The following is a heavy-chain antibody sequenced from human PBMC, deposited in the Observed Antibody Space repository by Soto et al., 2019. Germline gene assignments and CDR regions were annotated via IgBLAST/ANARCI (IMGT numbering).Heavy chain of an antibody. Sequence: ASVKVSCKASGYTFTGYYMHWVRQAPGQGLEWMGWINPNSGGTNYAQKFQGRVTMTRDTSISTAYMELSRLRSDDTAVYYCARGPDIVVVPAAEVDYWGQGTLVTVSS. J-gene: IGHJ4*02. D-gene: IGHD2-2*01. CDR1: GYTFTGYY. V-gene: IGHV1-2*02. CDR3: ARGPDIVVVPAAEVDY. CDR2: INPNSGGT.